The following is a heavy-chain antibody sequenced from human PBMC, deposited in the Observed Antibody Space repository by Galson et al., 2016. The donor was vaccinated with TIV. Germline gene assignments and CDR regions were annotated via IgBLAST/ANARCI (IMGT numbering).Heavy chain of an antibody. V-gene: IGHV5-51*01. J-gene: IGHJ6*02. CDR2: IYLGDSST. CDR3: ARSRHYDDWTGSSMDV. D-gene: IGHD3-3*01. CDR1: GYTFHSYW. Sequence: QSGAEVKKPGESLQISCKGSGYTFHSYWIAWVRQMPGKGLEWMGIIYLGDSSTTFSPSFQGQVTITADKSINTVYLQWTTLQASDSATYYRARSRHYDDWTGSSMDVWGQGTTVIVSS.